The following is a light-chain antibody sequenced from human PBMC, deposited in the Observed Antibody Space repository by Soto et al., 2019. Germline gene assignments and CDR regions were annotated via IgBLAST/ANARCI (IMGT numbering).Light chain of an antibody. CDR3: LQDNNYPLT. V-gene: IGKV1-6*01. J-gene: IGKJ4*01. Sequence: AIQMTQSPSSLSASVGDRVTITCRASQGIRNDLGWYQQKPGKAPKLLIYAALRLQTGVPSRLSGSGSGTDFTLTISSLQPEYFGTYYCLQDNNYPLTFGGGTKVEIK. CDR1: QGIRND. CDR2: AAL.